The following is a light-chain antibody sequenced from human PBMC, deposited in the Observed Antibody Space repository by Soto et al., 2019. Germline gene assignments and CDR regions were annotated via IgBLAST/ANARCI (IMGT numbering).Light chain of an antibody. Sequence: QPPATLSLSPGERAALSCRASQSVSSYLAWYQQKPGQAPRLLIYDASNRATGIPARFSGSGSGTDFTLTISSLEPEDFAAYYCQQSYSTPISFGQGTRLEIK. CDR2: DAS. CDR3: QQSYSTPIS. J-gene: IGKJ5*01. CDR1: QSVSSY. V-gene: IGKV3-11*01.